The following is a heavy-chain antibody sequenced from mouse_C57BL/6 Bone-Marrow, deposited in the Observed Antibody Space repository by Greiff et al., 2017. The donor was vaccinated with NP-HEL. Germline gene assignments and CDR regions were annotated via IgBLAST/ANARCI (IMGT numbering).Heavy chain of an antibody. D-gene: IGHD1-1*01. J-gene: IGHJ4*01. CDR1: GFTFSSYA. CDR3: TRDRGITTVVGDYAMDY. Sequence: EVQVVESGEGLVKPGGSLKLSCAASGFTFSSYAMSWVRQTPEKRLEWVAYISSGGDYIYYADTVKGRFTISRDNARNTLYLQMSSLKSEDTAMYYCTRDRGITTVVGDYAMDYWGQGTSVTVSS. V-gene: IGHV5-9-1*02. CDR2: ISSGGDYI.